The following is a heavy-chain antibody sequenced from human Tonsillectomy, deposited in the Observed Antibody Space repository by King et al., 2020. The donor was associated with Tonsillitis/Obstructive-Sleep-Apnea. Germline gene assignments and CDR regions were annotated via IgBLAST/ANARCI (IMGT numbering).Heavy chain of an antibody. CDR3: ARGEAAVCIITSCQIWFDP. D-gene: IGHD2-2*01. CDR1: GGSFSGSY. J-gene: IGHJ5*02. V-gene: IGHV4-34*01. CDR2: INHSGVT. Sequence: VQLQQWGAGLLKPSETLSLTCAVYGGSFSGSYWSWIRQPPGKGLEWIGEINHSGVTNYNPSLKSRVTISIDTSKNQFSLNLSSVTAADTAVYYCARGEAAVCIITSCQIWFDPWGQGTLVTVSS.